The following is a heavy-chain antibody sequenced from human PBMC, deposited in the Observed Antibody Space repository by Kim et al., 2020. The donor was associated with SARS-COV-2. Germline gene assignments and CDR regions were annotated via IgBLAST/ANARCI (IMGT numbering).Heavy chain of an antibody. J-gene: IGHJ6*02. Sequence: ASVKVSCKASGYTFTSYDINWVRQATGQGLEWMGWMNPNSGNTGYAQKFQGRVTMTRNTSISTAYMELSSLRSEDTAVYYCARTWAGLQDFYYYYGMDVWGQGTTVTVSS. CDR1: GYTFTSYD. CDR2: MNPNSGNT. V-gene: IGHV1-8*01. D-gene: IGHD4-4*01. CDR3: ARTWAGLQDFYYYYGMDV.